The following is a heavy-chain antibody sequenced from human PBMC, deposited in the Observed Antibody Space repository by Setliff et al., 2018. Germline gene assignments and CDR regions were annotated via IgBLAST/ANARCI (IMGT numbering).Heavy chain of an antibody. J-gene: IGHJ6*03. CDR1: GGSISSGNYY. CDR3: ARHKSNGSGSYPSLYMDV. D-gene: IGHD3-10*01. V-gene: IGHV4-39*01. CDR2: IYYSGST. Sequence: TSETLSLTCRVSGGSISSGNYYWGLIRQPPGKGLEWVATIYYSGSTYSDPSLKSRLIISVDAPDNQFSVKLSSVTAADTAVYYCARHKSNGSGSYPSLYMDVWGKGIMVTVSS.